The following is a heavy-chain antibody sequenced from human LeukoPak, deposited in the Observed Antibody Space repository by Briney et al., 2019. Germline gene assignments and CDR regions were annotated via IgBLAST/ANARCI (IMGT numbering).Heavy chain of an antibody. Sequence: QTGGSLRLSCAASGFTFSSYAMSWVRQAPGKGLEWVSAISGSGGSTYYADSVKRRFTISRDNPKNTMYLQMTSLRAADTAVYYCAKWYDSGIRGYFDYWGQGTLVTVSS. D-gene: IGHD3-10*01. CDR1: GFTFSSYA. CDR3: AKWYDSGIRGYFDY. CDR2: ISGSGGST. J-gene: IGHJ4*03. V-gene: IGHV3-23*01.